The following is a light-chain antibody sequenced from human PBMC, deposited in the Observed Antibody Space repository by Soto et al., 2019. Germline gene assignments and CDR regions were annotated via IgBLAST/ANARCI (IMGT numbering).Light chain of an antibody. CDR1: QRIDTS. CDR2: NAA. V-gene: IGKV3-15*01. J-gene: IGKJ5*01. CDR3: QQHFNGPIT. Sequence: EIVMTQSPATLSVSPGERATLSCRASQRIDTSLAWYQQRPGQAPRLLLYNAATRATGIPARFSGRGSETDFTLTISSLEPEDFAVYYCQQHFNGPITFGQGTRLEI.